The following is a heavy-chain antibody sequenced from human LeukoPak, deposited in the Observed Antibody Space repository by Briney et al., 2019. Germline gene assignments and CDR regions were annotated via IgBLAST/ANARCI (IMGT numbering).Heavy chain of an antibody. V-gene: IGHV4-39*01. J-gene: IGHJ4*02. D-gene: IGHD6-19*01. CDR1: GGSISSSSYY. CDR3: AGHRTGSSGWYGGPYYFDY. CDR2: IYYSGST. Sequence: SETLSLTCTVSGGSISSSSYYWGWIRQPPGKGLEWIGSIYYSGSTYYNPSLKSRVTISVDTSKNQFSLELSSVTAADTAVYYCAGHRTGSSGWYGGPYYFDYWGQGTLVTVSS.